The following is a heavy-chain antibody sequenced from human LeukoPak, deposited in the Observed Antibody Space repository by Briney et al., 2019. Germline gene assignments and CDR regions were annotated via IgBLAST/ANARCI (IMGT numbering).Heavy chain of an antibody. CDR2: INHSGST. J-gene: IGHJ6*03. Sequence: SETLSLTCXXSGGSISSHYWXWIRQPPGKGLEWIGEINHSGSTNYNPSLKSRVTISVDTSKNQFSLKLSSVTAADTAVYYCARLYYYYYMDVWGKGTTVTVSS. V-gene: IGHV4-34*01. CDR1: GGSISSHY. CDR3: ARLYYYYYMDV.